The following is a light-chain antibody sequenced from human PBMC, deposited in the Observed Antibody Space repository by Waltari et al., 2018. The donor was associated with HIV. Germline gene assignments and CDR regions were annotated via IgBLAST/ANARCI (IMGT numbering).Light chain of an antibody. Sequence: QSVLTQPPSVSGAPGQRVTISCSGSGSNIRSNFVNWYQQLPVTAPRVLIYNADQRPLGVPARFSGSKSGTTAALVISGLQSEDEAEYYCAAWDDTLNVYVFGSGTKVTVL. J-gene: IGLJ1*01. CDR2: NAD. V-gene: IGLV1-44*01. CDR1: GSNIRSNF. CDR3: AAWDDTLNVYV.